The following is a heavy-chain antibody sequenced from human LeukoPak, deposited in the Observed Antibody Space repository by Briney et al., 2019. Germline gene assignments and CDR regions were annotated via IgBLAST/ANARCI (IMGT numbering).Heavy chain of an antibody. CDR2: ISGSGGST. D-gene: IGHD1-26*01. J-gene: IGHJ1*01. CDR1: GFTFSSYV. Sequence: GGSLRLSRAASGFTFSSYVMSGVSQAPGKGLEWVSAISGSGGSTYYADSVKGRFTISRDNSKDTLYLQMNSLRAEDTAVYYCAKDLQEGDTLAEYFQPCGQGALVAVSS. V-gene: IGHV3-23*01. CDR3: AKDLQEGDTLAEYFQP.